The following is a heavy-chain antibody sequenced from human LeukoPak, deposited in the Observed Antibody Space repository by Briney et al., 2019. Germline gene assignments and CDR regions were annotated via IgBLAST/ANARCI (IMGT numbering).Heavy chain of an antibody. CDR2: VRPGDGPT. CDR1: GFTFSNAW. CDR3: TRDHITSWQIDF. J-gene: IGHJ4*02. D-gene: IGHD2-2*01. Sequence: GGSLRLSCAASGFTFSNAWMSWVRQAPGKGLEWVSHVRPGDGPTTYAESVKGRFTISRDNSKNTVSLQMNSLRVEDTAVYYCTRDHITSWQIDFWGQGTMVTVSS. V-gene: IGHV3-23*01.